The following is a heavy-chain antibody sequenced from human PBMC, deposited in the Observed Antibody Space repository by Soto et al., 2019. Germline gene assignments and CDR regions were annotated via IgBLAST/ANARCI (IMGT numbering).Heavy chain of an antibody. J-gene: IGHJ5*02. CDR2: IYHSGST. D-gene: IGHD3-22*01. V-gene: IGHV4-4*02. CDR1: GGSISSSNW. CDR3: ASKSSGYQRGWFDP. Sequence: TSETLSLTCAVSGGSISSSNWWSWVRQPPGKGLEWIGEIYHSGSTNYNPSLKSRVTISVDKSKNQFSLKLSSVTAADTAVYYCASKSSGYQRGWFDPWGQGTLVTVSS.